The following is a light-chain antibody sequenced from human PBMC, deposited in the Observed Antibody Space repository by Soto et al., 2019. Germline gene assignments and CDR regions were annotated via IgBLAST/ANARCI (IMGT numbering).Light chain of an antibody. J-gene: IGKJ5*01. V-gene: IGKV1-39*01. CDR3: QQSYSIPII. CDR2: AAS. Sequence: DIQMAQSPSSLSASVGDRVIITCRASQNIYIYLNWYQQKPGKAPKLLISAASNLQSGVPSRFSGSGSGTDFTLTISSPQPEDFATYYCQQSYSIPIIFGQGTRLEIK. CDR1: QNIYIY.